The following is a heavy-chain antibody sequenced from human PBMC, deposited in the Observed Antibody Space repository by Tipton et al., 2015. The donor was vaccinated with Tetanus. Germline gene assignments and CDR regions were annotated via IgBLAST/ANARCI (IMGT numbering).Heavy chain of an antibody. CDR2: INAYNGNT. CDR1: GYTFTSYG. J-gene: IGHJ6*02. D-gene: IGHD2-15*01. CDR3: ARTLRSYYYYYGMDV. V-gene: IGHV1-18*01. Sequence: QSGPEVKKPGASVKVSCKASGYTFTSYGISWVRQAPGQGLEWMGWINAYNGNTNYAQKLQGRVTMTTDTSTSTAYMELRSLRSDDTAVYYCARTLRSYYYYYGMDVWGQGTTVTVSS.